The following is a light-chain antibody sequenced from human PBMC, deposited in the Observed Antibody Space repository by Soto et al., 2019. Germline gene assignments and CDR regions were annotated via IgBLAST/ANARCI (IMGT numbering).Light chain of an antibody. Sequence: DIVMTQSPDSLAVSLGERATINCKSSQSVLYTSYNENYLAWYQQRPGQPPKLLIYWASTRESGVPDRFRGNGSGTDFTLTIRSLQAEDVAVYYCQQYYSTPPTFGGGTKVEIK. CDR2: WAS. V-gene: IGKV4-1*01. CDR3: QQYYSTPPT. J-gene: IGKJ4*01. CDR1: QSVLYTSYNENY.